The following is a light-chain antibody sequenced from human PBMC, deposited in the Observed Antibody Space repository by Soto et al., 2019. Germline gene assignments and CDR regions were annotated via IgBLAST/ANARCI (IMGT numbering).Light chain of an antibody. V-gene: IGLV2-8*01. CDR3: SSYAGSNNLV. CDR1: SSDVGGYNY. CDR2: EVS. Sequence: QSALTQPPSASGSPGQSVTISCTGTSSDVGGYNYVSWYQQHPGKAPKLMIYEVSKWPSGVPDRFSVSKSGNTASLTVSGLQAEDEADYYCSSYAGSNNLVFGGGTKLTVL. J-gene: IGLJ2*01.